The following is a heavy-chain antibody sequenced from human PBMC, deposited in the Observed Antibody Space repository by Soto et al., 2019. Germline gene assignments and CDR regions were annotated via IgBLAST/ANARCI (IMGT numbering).Heavy chain of an antibody. J-gene: IGHJ5*02. CDR2: ISGGSENI. CDR1: GFTLSDHS. Sequence: EVQLVQSGGGLIQPGGALRLSCAASGFTLSDHSMNWVRQTPGKGLEWLSYISGGSENIKNADSVKGRLTISRDNGRNSMYLPINSLRDEDTAVYYCTRNRWEQRRDGFDLWGQGALVTVSS. CDR3: TRNRWEQRRDGFDL. D-gene: IGHD1-1*01. V-gene: IGHV3-48*02.